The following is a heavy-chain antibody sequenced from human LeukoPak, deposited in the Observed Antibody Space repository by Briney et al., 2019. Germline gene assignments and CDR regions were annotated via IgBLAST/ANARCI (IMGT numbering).Heavy chain of an antibody. CDR1: GYTFTDYW. CDR3: AKLPTAALGGRKGWFDP. J-gene: IGHJ5*02. CDR2: IYPDDSDI. V-gene: IGHV5-51*01. Sequence: GESLRISCQGSGYTFTDYWIGWVRQVPGKGLEWMGIIYPDDSDIRYSPSFQGQVTISADKSIKTAYLQWSSLTASDTAIYYCAKLPTAALGGRKGWFDPWGQGTLVIVSS. D-gene: IGHD2-15*01.